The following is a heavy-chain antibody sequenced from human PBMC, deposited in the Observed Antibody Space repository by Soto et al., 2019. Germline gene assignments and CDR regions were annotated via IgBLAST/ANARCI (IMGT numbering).Heavy chain of an antibody. Sequence: SETLSLTCAVYGGSFSGYYWSWIRQPPGKGLERIGEINHSGSTNYNPSLKSRVTISVDTSKNQFSLKLSSVTAADTAVYYCARGRGAPPEYCSSTSCYKSGYYYYGMDVWGQGTTVTVSS. J-gene: IGHJ6*02. D-gene: IGHD2-2*02. CDR2: INHSGST. CDR3: ARGRGAPPEYCSSTSCYKSGYYYYGMDV. CDR1: GGSFSGYY. V-gene: IGHV4-34*01.